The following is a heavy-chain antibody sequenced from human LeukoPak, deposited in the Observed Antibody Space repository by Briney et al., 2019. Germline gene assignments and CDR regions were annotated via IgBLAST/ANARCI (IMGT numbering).Heavy chain of an antibody. D-gene: IGHD3-3*01. CDR3: ARGFGPNGFDI. J-gene: IGHJ3*02. CDR1: GFTVSSNS. CDR2: TDSGGGT. V-gene: IGHV3-66*01. Sequence: GGSLRLSCAASGFTVSSNSMSWVRQAPGKGLEWVSVTDSGGGTDYADSVRGRFNISRDNSKNSLHLQMNSLRAEDTAVYYCARGFGPNGFDIWGQGTMVTVSA.